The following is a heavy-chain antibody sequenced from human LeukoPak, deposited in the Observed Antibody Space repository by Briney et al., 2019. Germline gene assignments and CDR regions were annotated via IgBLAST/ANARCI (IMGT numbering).Heavy chain of an antibody. CDR3: ARQTHSFVDSSGYYYEAFDI. Sequence: PSETLSLTCTVSGGSISNYYWSWIRQPPGKALEWIGYLSYSGSTNYNPSLKSRVTISIDTSKNQFSLKLSSVTAADTAVYYCARQTHSFVDSSGYYYEAFDIWGQGTMVTVSS. V-gene: IGHV4-59*08. D-gene: IGHD3-22*01. CDR1: GGSISNYY. CDR2: LSYSGST. J-gene: IGHJ3*02.